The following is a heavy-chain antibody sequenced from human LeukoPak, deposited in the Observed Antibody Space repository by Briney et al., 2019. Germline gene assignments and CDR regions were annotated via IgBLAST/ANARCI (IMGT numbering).Heavy chain of an antibody. Sequence: PGGSLRLSCAASGFTVSSNYMSWVRQAPGKGPEWVPVIYSGGSTYYADSVKGRFTISRDNSKNTLYLQMNSLRAEDTAVYYCARDFWSGYLPHYWGQGTLVTVSS. CDR2: IYSGGST. D-gene: IGHD3-3*01. V-gene: IGHV3-53*01. CDR1: GFTVSSNY. CDR3: ARDFWSGYLPHY. J-gene: IGHJ4*02.